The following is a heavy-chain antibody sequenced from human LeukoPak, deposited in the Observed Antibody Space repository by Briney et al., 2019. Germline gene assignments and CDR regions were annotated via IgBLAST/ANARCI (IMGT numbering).Heavy chain of an antibody. D-gene: IGHD2-8*01. CDR2: IYYSGST. CDR3: ARLGSMTYYFDY. CDR1: GGAISSSSYY. V-gene: IGHV4-39*01. J-gene: IGHJ4*02. Sequence: SDTLCLTCTVSGGAISSSSYYWGWSRQPPGKGLEWIGSIYYSGSTYYNPSLKSRVTISVDTSKNQFSLKLSSVTAADTAVYYCARLGSMTYYFDYWGQGTLVTVSS.